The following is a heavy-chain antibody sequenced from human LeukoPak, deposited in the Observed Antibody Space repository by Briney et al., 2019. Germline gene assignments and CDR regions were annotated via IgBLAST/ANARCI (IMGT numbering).Heavy chain of an antibody. CDR2: IYYSGST. CDR3: ARNMIAAAGTNNWFDP. J-gene: IGHJ5*02. V-gene: IGHV4-59*01. Sequence: PSETLSLTCTVSGGSISSYYWSWIRQPPGKGLEWIGYIYYSGSTNYNPSLKSRVTISVDTSKNQFSLKLSSVTAADTAVYYCARNMIAAAGTNNWFDPWGQGTLVTVSS. D-gene: IGHD6-13*01. CDR1: GGSISSYY.